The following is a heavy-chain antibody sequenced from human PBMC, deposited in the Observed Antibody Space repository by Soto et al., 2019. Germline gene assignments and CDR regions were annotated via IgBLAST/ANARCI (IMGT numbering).Heavy chain of an antibody. D-gene: IGHD3-22*01. CDR1: GGTFSSYA. CDR3: ARESGPRLPRYYYDSPFDY. Sequence: SVKVSCKASGGTFSSYAISWVRQAPGQGLEWMGGIIPIFGTANYAQKFQGRVTITADESTSTAYMELSSLRSEDTAVYYCARESGPRLPRYYYDSPFDYWGQGTLVTVS. J-gene: IGHJ4*02. CDR2: IIPIFGTA. V-gene: IGHV1-69*13.